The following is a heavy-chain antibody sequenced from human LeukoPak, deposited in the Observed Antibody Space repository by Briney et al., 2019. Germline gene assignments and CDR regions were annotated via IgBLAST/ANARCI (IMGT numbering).Heavy chain of an antibody. V-gene: IGHV1-46*01. D-gene: IGHD6-19*01. CDR1: GYTFTNYY. Sequence: ASVKVSCKASGYTFTNYYIHWVRQAPGQGLEWMGIINSSGGGTSYAQKFQGRVTMTRDTSTSTVYMELSSLRSEDTAVYYCARVRSSSGSDYWGQGTLVTVSS. CDR3: ARVRSSSGSDY. CDR2: INSSGGGT. J-gene: IGHJ4*02.